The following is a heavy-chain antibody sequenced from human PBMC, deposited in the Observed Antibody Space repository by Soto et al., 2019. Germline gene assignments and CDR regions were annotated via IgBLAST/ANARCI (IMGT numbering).Heavy chain of an antibody. D-gene: IGHD2-21*01. J-gene: IGHJ6*02. CDR1: GYSFTSYW. Sequence: GESLKISCKGSGYSFTSYWISWVRQMPGKGLEWMGRIDPSDSYTNYSPSFQGHVTISADKSISTAYLQWSSLKASDTAMYYCARLVVTPTYYYYGRVVCGQGATITVS. CDR3: ARLVVTPTYYYYGRVV. CDR2: IDPSDSYT. V-gene: IGHV5-10-1*01.